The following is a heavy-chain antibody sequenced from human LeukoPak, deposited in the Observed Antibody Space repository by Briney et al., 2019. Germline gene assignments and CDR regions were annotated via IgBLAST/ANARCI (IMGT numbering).Heavy chain of an antibody. CDR1: GFTFSNAR. CDR2: IKSKHDGGTT. CDR3: TTAHASLDY. J-gene: IGHJ4*02. Sequence: GGSLRLSCATSGFTFSNARMGGLRQAPGKGLEWVGRIKSKHDGGTTDFAAPVKGRFSISRDDSENTLYLQMNSLITDDTAVYYCTTAHASLDYWGQGTLVTVSS. V-gene: IGHV3-15*01.